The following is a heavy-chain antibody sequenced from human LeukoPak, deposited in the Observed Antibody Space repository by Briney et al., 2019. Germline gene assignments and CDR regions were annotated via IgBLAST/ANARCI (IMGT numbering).Heavy chain of an antibody. CDR1: GFTFNNYA. CDR2: ISGSGGST. D-gene: IGHD4-23*01. CDR3: AKVLFDYGGIDY. J-gene: IGHJ4*02. V-gene: IGHV3-23*01. Sequence: GGSLRLSCAASGFTFNNYAVSWVRQAPGKGLEWVSAISGSGGSTYYADSVKGRFTISRDNSKNTLYLQMNSLRAEDTAVYYCAKVLFDYGGIDYWGQGTLVTVSS.